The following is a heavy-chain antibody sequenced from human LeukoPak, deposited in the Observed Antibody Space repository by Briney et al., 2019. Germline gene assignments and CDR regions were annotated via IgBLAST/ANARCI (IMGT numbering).Heavy chain of an antibody. CDR1: GFTFSSYA. Sequence: GGSLRLSCAASGFTFSSYAMHWVRQAPGKGLEYVSFISSNGVSTYYANSVKGRFTISRDNSKNTLYLQMGSLRAEDTAVYYCARDSLISIAAAGTSYWGQGTLVTVSS. V-gene: IGHV3-64*01. CDR2: ISSNGVST. J-gene: IGHJ4*02. D-gene: IGHD6-13*01. CDR3: ARDSLISIAAAGTSY.